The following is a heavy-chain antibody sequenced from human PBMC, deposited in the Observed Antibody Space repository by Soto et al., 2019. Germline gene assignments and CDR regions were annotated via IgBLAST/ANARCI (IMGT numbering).Heavy chain of an antibody. Sequence: EASVKVSCKASGYTFTSYAMHWVRQAPGQRLEWMGWINAGNGNTKYSQKLQGRVTITRDTSASTAYMELSSLRSEDTAVYYCARVPYYYDSSGYFRYYYGMDVWGQGTTVTVSS. CDR3: ARVPYYYDSSGYFRYYYGMDV. J-gene: IGHJ6*02. V-gene: IGHV1-3*01. D-gene: IGHD3-22*01. CDR1: GYTFTSYA. CDR2: INAGNGNT.